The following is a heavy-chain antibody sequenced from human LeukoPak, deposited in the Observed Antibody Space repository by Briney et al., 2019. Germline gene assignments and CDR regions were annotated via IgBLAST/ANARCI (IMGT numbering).Heavy chain of an antibody. V-gene: IGHV3-33*06. CDR1: GFTFSSYA. D-gene: IGHD1-26*01. J-gene: IGHJ4*02. CDR2: IWYDGSNK. CDR3: AKGTSYCSY. Sequence: GRSLRLSCAASGFTFSSYAMHWVRQAPGKGLEWVAVIWYDGSNKYYADSVKGRFTISRDNSKNTLYLQMNSLRAEDTAVYYCAKGTSYCSYWGQGTLVTVSS.